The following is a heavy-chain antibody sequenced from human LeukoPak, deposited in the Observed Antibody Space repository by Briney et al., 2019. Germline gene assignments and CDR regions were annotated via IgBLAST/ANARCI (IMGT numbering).Heavy chain of an antibody. J-gene: IGHJ4*02. Sequence: SQTLSLTCTVSGGSISSGDYYWSWIRQPPGKGLEWIGYIYYSGSTYYNPSLKSRVTISVDTSKNQFSLKLSSVTAADTAVYYCARGFRHYYDSSGYLDWGQGTLVTVSS. D-gene: IGHD3-22*01. CDR3: ARGFRHYYDSSGYLD. CDR1: GGSISSGDYY. V-gene: IGHV4-30-4*01. CDR2: IYYSGST.